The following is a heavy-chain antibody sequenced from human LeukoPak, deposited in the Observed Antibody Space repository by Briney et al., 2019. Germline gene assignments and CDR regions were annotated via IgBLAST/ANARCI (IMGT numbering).Heavy chain of an antibody. CDR2: IYTSGST. CDR1: GGSISSGSYY. D-gene: IGHD2-2*01. Sequence: SETLSLTCTVSGGSISSGSYYWSWIRQPAGKGLEWIGRIYTSGSTNYNPSLKSRVTISVDTSKNQFSLKLSSVTAADTAVYYCARIGGGYCSSTSCPNLNWFDPWGQGTLVTVSS. J-gene: IGHJ5*02. V-gene: IGHV4-61*02. CDR3: ARIGGGYCSSTSCPNLNWFDP.